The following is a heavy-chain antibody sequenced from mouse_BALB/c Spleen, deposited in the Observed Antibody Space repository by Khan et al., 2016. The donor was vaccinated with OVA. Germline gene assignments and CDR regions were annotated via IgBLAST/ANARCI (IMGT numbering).Heavy chain of an antibody. CDR1: GFTFSTYG. D-gene: IGHD1-1*01. CDR2: VSPGGSYT. Sequence: EVQLQESGADLVKPGGSLKLSCAASGFTFSTYGMSWVRQTADRRLEWVATVSPGGSYTYYPDSVKGRFTISRDNAKNTLYLQMNSLKSEDTAIFYGTRFAYYCDVEGFAYWGQGTLVTVSA. V-gene: IGHV5-6*01. CDR3: TRFAYYCDVEGFAY. J-gene: IGHJ3*01.